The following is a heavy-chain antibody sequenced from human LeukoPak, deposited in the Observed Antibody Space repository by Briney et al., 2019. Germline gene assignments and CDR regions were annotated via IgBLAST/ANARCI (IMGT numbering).Heavy chain of an antibody. CDR2: ISPGGGSK. CDR1: GFTFTDYH. J-gene: IGHJ6*03. V-gene: IGHV3-11*01. CDR3: ARVDTAMVNFGGYYYYMDV. Sequence: GGSLRLSCAAFGFTFTDYHMSWIRQAPGKGLECVSYISPGGGSKYFADSVKGRFTISRDNAKNSLYPQMNSLRAEDTALYYCARVDTAMVNFGGYYYYMDVWGKGTTVTVSS. D-gene: IGHD5-18*01.